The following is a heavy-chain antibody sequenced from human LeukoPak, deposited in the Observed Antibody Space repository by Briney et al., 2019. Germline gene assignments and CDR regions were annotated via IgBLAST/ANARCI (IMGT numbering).Heavy chain of an antibody. J-gene: IGHJ4*02. CDR3: ARNAGYYYDSSGYHPKYYFDY. D-gene: IGHD3-22*01. CDR1: GGTFSTYA. CDR2: IIPIFGTA. V-gene: IGHV1-69*06. Sequence: GASVKVSCKASGGTFSTYAITWVRQAPGQGLEWMGGIIPIFGTANYAQKFQGRVTITADKSTSTAYMELSSLRSEDTAVYYCARNAGYYYDSSGYHPKYYFDYWGQGTLVTVSS.